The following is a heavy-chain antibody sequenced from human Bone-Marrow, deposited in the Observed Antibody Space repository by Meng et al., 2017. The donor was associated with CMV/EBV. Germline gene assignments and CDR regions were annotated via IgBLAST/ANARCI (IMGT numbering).Heavy chain of an antibody. CDR3: ARASLVGATPFDY. D-gene: IGHD1-26*01. Sequence: SETLSLTCTVFGGSISSYYWSWIRQPPGKGLEWIGYIYYSGSTNYNPSLKSRVTISVDTSKNQFSLKLSSVTAADTAVYYCARASLVGATPFDYCGQGTLVTVSS. CDR2: IYYSGST. V-gene: IGHV4-59*01. CDR1: GGSISSYY. J-gene: IGHJ4*02.